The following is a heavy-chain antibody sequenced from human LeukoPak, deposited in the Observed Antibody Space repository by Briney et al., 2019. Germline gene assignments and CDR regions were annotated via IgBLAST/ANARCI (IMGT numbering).Heavy chain of an antibody. Sequence: PGGSLRLSRAASGVTFSSYWMSWVRQAPGKGLEWVANIKEDGSEKYYVDSVKGRFTISRDNAKTSVYLQMNSLRAEDTAVYYCAKHATPGRASSWYFFDNWGQGTLVTVSS. V-gene: IGHV3-7*01. J-gene: IGHJ4*02. CDR3: AKHATPGRASSWYFFDN. D-gene: IGHD6-13*01. CDR1: GVTFSSYW. CDR2: IKEDGSEK.